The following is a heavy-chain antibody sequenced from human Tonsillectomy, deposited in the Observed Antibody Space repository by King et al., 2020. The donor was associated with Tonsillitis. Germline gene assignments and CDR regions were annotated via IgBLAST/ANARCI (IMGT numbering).Heavy chain of an antibody. CDR3: AKDRVYDSSGYYLRGDY. J-gene: IGHJ4*02. CDR1: GFTFNSYA. D-gene: IGHD3-22*01. CDR2: ISDSGGST. V-gene: IGHV3-23*04. Sequence: VQLVESVGGLVQPGGSLRLSCAASGFTFNSYAMSWVRQAPGKGLEWVSTISDSGGSTYYTDSGKGRFTISRDNSKNTLYLQMNSLGAEDTAIYYCAKDRVYDSSGYYLRGDYWGQGTLVTVSS.